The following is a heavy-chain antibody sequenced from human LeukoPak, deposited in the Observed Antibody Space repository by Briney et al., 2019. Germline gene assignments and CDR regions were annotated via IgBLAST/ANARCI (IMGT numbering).Heavy chain of an antibody. J-gene: IGHJ5*02. CDR2: IRYDGSNK. CDR1: GFTFSSHG. D-gene: IGHD3-3*01. V-gene: IGHV3-30*02. Sequence: GGSLRLSCVASGFTFSSHGMHWVRQAPGKGLEWVAFIRYDGSNKYYADSVKGRFTISRDDSKNTLFLQMSSLRPEDTAVYYCARDFGVIRRSWGQGTLVSVSS. CDR3: ARDFGVIRRS.